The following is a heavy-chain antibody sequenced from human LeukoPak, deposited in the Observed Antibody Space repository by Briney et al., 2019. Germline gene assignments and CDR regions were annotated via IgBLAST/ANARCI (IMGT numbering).Heavy chain of an antibody. Sequence: SETLSLTCTVSGGSISSYYWSWIRQPPGKGLEWIGYIYHSGSTYYNPSLKSRVTISVDRSKNQFSLKLNSVTATDTAVYYCARRIIVATIDAFDFWGQGTMVTVSS. CDR2: IYHSGST. CDR1: GGSISSYY. J-gene: IGHJ3*01. D-gene: IGHD5-12*01. V-gene: IGHV4-59*12. CDR3: ARRIIVATIDAFDF.